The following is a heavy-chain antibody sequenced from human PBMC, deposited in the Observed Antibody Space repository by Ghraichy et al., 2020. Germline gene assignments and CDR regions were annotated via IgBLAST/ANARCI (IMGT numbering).Heavy chain of an antibody. D-gene: IGHD2-2*01. V-gene: IGHV6-1*01. CDR1: GDSVSSNSAA. CDR3: ARENTGDRCYLSYFDC. CDR2: TYYRSKWYN. Sequence: SQTLSLTCALSGDSVSSNSAAWHWIRQSPSRGLEWLGRTYYRSKWYNDYAVSVKSRITINPDTSKNQFSLQLNSVTPEDTAVYYCARENTGDRCYLSYFDCWGQGTLVTVSS. J-gene: IGHJ4*02.